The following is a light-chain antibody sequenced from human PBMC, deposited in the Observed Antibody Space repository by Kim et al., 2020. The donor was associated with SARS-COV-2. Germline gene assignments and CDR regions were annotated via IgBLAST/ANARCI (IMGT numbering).Light chain of an antibody. CDR3: QAWDTDSAWV. V-gene: IGLV3-1*01. J-gene: IGLJ3*02. CDR1: KLGHKH. CDR2: QDD. Sequence: SYELTQPPSVSVSPGQTATITCSGDKLGHKHVSWYQKKPGQSPVLVMRQDDKRPSGIPDRLAGSKYGSTATLTVSGTQPMDEADYFCQAWDTDSAWVFVGGTKLAVL.